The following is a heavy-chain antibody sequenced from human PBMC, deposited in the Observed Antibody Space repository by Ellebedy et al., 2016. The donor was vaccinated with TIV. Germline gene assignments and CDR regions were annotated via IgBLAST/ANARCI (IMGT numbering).Heavy chain of an antibody. J-gene: IGHJ4*02. Sequence: GESLKISCAASGFTFSSYSMDWVRQAPGRGLEWISYITSGSEVISYADSVKGRFTISRDNSKNTLYLQMNSLRAEDTAVYYCARESDYGGNSIDYWGQGTLVTVSS. CDR2: ITSGSEVI. V-gene: IGHV3-48*01. CDR1: GFTFSSYS. D-gene: IGHD4-23*01. CDR3: ARESDYGGNSIDY.